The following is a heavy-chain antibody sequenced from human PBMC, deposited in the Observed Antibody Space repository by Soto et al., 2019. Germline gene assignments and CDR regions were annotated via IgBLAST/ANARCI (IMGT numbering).Heavy chain of an antibody. D-gene: IGHD2-2*01. CDR1: GYTFTGYY. CDR2: INPNSGGT. CDR3: ARRARYCSSTSCYDRNWFDP. V-gene: IGHV1-2*02. Sequence: ASVKVSCKASGYTFTGYYMHWVRQAPGQGLEWMGWINPNSGGTNYAQKFQGRVTMTRDPSISTAYMELSRLRSDDTAVYYCARRARYCSSTSCYDRNWFDPWGQGTLVTVSS. J-gene: IGHJ5*02.